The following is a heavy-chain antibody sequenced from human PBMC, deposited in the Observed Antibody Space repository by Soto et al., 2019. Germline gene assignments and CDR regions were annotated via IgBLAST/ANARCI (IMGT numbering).Heavy chain of an antibody. CDR2: IYSGGST. CDR1: GFTVSSNY. CDR3: ARDRLGNIGWY. Sequence: EVQLVESGGGLVQPGGSLRLSCAASGFTVSSNYISWVRQAPGKGLEWVSVIYSGGSTYYADSVKGRFTISRDNSKNTRYLQMNSLRAEDTAVYYCARDRLGNIGWYWGQGTLVTVSS. J-gene: IGHJ4*02. V-gene: IGHV3-66*01. D-gene: IGHD5-12*01.